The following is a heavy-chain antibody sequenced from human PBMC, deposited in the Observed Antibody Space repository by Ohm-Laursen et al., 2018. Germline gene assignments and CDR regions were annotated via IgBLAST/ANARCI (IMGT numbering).Heavy chain of an antibody. CDR2: ISGSGTST. J-gene: IGHJ6*02. CDR3: AKEGSGYYYGPLDI. D-gene: IGHD3-22*01. V-gene: IGHV3-23*01. CDR1: GFTFSSYS. Sequence: SLRLSCAASGFTFSSYSMNWVRQAPGKGLEWVSGISGSGTSTNYADSVTGRFTISRDNSKDTLYLQMNSLRAEDTAVYYCAKEGSGYYYGPLDIWGQGTTVTVSS.